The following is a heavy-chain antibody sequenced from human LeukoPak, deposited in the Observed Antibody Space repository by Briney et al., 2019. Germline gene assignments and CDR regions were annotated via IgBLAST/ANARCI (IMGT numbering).Heavy chain of an antibody. CDR2: ISGSGGST. CDR1: GFTFSSYG. V-gene: IGHV3-NL1*01. D-gene: IGHD3-10*01. J-gene: IGHJ6*03. Sequence: GGSLRLSCAASGFTFSSYGMHWVRQAPGKGLEWVSAISGSGGSTYYADSVKGRFTISRDNSKNTLYLQMNSLRAEDTAVYYCAKDNGAAAQYYYYYYMDVWGKGTTVTISS. CDR3: AKDNGAAAQYYYYYYMDV.